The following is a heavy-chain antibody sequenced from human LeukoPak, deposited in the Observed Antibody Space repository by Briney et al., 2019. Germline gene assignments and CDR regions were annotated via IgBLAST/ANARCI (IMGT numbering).Heavy chain of an antibody. CDR3: ARDLYHDGDYVRNGDYYYYGMDV. CDR1: GFTFSSYG. V-gene: IGHV3-33*01. J-gene: IGHJ6*02. Sequence: PGGSLRLSCAASGFTFSSYGMHWVRQAPGKGLEWVAVIWYDGSNKYYADSVKGRFTISRDNSKNTLYLQMNSLRAEDTAVYYCARDLYHDGDYVRNGDYYYYGMDVWGQGTTVTVSS. CDR2: IWYDGSNK. D-gene: IGHD4-17*01.